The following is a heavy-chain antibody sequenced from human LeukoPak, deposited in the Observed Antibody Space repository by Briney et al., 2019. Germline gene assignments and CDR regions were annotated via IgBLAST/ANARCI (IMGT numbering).Heavy chain of an antibody. CDR2: MNPNSGGT. J-gene: IGHJ4*02. V-gene: IGHV1-2*02. Sequence: GASVKVSCKASGYTLTSYDINWVRQATGQGLEWMGWMNPNSGGTNYAQKFQGRVTMTRDTSISTAYMELSRLRSDDTAVYYCARFSAGQLLLADFDYWGQGTLVTVSS. CDR3: ARFSAGQLLLADFDY. CDR1: GYTLTSYD. D-gene: IGHD2-2*01.